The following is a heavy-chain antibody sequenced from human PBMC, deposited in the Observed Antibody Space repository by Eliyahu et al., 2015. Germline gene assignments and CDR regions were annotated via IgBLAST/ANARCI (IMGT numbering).Heavy chain of an antibody. D-gene: IGHD4-23*01. V-gene: IGHV1-46*01. J-gene: IGHJ4*02. Sequence: QVQLVQSGAEVKKPGASVKVSCTASGYPFTNFHLHWVRQASGQGLEWMGIINPTDGSTTYAQRFRGRVTLSRDTSTVYMDLSSLRSEDTAVYYCARAYYGGDSAYFDYWGQGTLVTVSS. CDR2: INPTDGST. CDR3: ARAYYGGDSAYFDY. CDR1: GYPFTNFH.